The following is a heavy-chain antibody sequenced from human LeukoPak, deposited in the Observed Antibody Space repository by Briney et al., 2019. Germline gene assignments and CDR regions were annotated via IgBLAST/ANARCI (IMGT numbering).Heavy chain of an antibody. CDR3: AIYGSGSYYTSKYYYMDV. CDR1: GYTFTSYG. Sequence: SVKVSCKASGYTFTSYGISWVRQAPGQGLEWMGGIIPIFGTANYAQKFQGRVTITADESTSTAYMELSSLRSEDTAVYYCAIYGSGSYYTSKYYYMDVWGKGTTVTISS. D-gene: IGHD3-10*01. J-gene: IGHJ6*03. V-gene: IGHV1-69*13. CDR2: IIPIFGTA.